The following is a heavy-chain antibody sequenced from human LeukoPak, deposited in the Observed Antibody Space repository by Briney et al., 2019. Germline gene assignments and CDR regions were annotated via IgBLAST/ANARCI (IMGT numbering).Heavy chain of an antibody. CDR3: ARGETGLYYDIPAYFDY. CDR2: INHSGST. CDR1: GGSFSGYH. D-gene: IGHD3-9*01. V-gene: IGHV4-34*01. J-gene: IGHJ4*02. Sequence: PSETLSLTCAVYGGSFSGYHWSWIRQPPGKGLEWIGEINHSGSTNYNPSLKSRVTISVDTSKNQFSLKLSSVTAADTAVYYCARGETGLYYDIPAYFDYWGQGTLVTVSS.